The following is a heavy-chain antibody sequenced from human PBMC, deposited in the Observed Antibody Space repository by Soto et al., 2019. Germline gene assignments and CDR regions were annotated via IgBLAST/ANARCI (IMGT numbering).Heavy chain of an antibody. CDR2: IKQDGNEK. CDR1: GFTFSDYW. D-gene: IGHD6-13*01. CDR3: ARDLQYSRLFYGLAV. J-gene: IGHJ6*02. Sequence: PGGSLRLSCAVSGFTFSDYWMSWVRQAPGKGLEWVANIKQDGNEKYYVDSVKGRFTISRDNAKNSLYLQMNSLRAADTAVYYCARDLQYSRLFYGLAVWGQGTTVTVYS. V-gene: IGHV3-7*03.